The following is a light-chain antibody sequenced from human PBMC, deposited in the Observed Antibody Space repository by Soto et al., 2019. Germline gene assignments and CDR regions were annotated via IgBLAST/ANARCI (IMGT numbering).Light chain of an antibody. J-gene: IGKJ2*01. V-gene: IGKV3-15*01. Sequence: EIVMTQSLATLSVSPGERATLSCRASQSVSSNLAWYQQKPGQAPRLLIYGASTRATGIPARFSGSGSGTEFTLTISSLQSEDFAVYYCQQYNNWPPQYTFGQGTKVDIK. CDR3: QQYNNWPPQYT. CDR2: GAS. CDR1: QSVSSN.